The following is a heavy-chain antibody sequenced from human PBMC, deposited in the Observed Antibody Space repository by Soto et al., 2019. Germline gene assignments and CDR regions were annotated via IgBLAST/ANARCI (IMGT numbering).Heavy chain of an antibody. CDR3: ARRWGRRYCSSTSSQNWFDP. D-gene: IGHD2-2*01. CDR1: GGSFSGYY. CDR2: INHSGST. J-gene: IGHJ5*02. Sequence: SETLSLTCAVYGGSFSGYYWSWIRQPPGKGLEWIGEINHSGSTNYNPSLKSRVTISVDTSKNQFSLKLSSVTAADTAVYYCARRWGRRYCSSTSSQNWFDPWGQGTLVT. V-gene: IGHV4-34*01.